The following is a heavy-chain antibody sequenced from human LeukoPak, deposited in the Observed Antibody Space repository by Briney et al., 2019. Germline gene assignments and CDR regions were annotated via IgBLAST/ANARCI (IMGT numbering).Heavy chain of an antibody. J-gene: IGHJ4*02. D-gene: IGHD5-18*01. CDR2: IKQDGSEK. CDR1: GFTFSSYA. Sequence: GGSLRLSCAASGFTFSSYAMSWVRQAPGKGLEWVANIKQDGSEKFYVDSMKGRFTISRDNSKNSLYLQMNSLRAEDTAVYYCASDLGDTAMAPGYWGQGTLVTVSS. V-gene: IGHV3-7*03. CDR3: ASDLGDTAMAPGY.